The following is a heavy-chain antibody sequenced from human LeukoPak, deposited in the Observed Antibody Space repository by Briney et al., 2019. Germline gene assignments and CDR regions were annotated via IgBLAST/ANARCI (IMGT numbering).Heavy chain of an antibody. CDR2: INWSGGST. J-gene: IGHJ4*02. Sequence: GGSLRLSCTASGFAFDEHGMSWVRQVPGKGLEWVSGINWSGGSTVYADPLRGRFTISRDNAKNSLYLQMDSLRVEDTALYYCARAPITSPYYFDYWGQGTLVTVSS. CDR1: GFAFDEHG. V-gene: IGHV3-20*04. CDR3: ARAPITSPYYFDY. D-gene: IGHD2-2*01.